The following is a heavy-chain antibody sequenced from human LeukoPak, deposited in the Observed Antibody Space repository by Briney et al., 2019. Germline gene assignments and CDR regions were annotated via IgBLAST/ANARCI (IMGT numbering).Heavy chain of an antibody. CDR3: ARAYGDSYYYYYYMDV. Sequence: ASVKVSCKASGYTFTGYYMHWVRQAPGQGLEWMGWINPNSGGANYAQKFQGRVTITRDTSISTAYMELSRLRSDDTAVYYCARAYGDSYYYYYYMDVWGKGTTVTVSS. CDR2: INPNSGGA. V-gene: IGHV1-2*02. J-gene: IGHJ6*03. CDR1: GYTFTGYY. D-gene: IGHD4-17*01.